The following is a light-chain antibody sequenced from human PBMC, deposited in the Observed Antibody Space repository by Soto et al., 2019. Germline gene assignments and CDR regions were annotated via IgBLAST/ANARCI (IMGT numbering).Light chain of an antibody. Sequence: DIQVTQSPSTLSASVGERVTITCRASQSISTWLAWYQQKPGKAPKLLIYKASNLESGVPSRFSGSGSGTEFTLTISSLQPGDFATYYCQQYNTYSWTFXQGTKADIK. CDR2: KAS. J-gene: IGKJ1*01. V-gene: IGKV1-5*03. CDR3: QQYNTYSWT. CDR1: QSISTW.